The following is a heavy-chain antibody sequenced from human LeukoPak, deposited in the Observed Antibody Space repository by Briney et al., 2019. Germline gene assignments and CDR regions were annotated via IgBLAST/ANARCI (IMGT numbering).Heavy chain of an antibody. CDR2: ISGSNGNT. V-gene: IGHV1-18*04. CDR1: GYTFTTYG. J-gene: IGHJ4*02. D-gene: IGHD3-10*01. CDR3: ARDRDRMVQGVTALFDY. Sequence: ASVKVSCKTSGYTFTTYGISWVLQAPGQGLEWMGWISGSNGNTKYAQKVQGRVTMTTDTSTTTAYMEVRSLRSDDTAVYYCARDRDRMVQGVTALFDYWGQGTLVTVSS.